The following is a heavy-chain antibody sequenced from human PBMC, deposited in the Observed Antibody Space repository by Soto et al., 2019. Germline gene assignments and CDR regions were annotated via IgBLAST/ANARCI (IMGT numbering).Heavy chain of an antibody. CDR3: ARLYGDYTDY. Sequence: GGSLRLSCAASGFTFSNYGMHWVRQAPGKGLEWVAIIWHDGNNKYYADSVKGRFTISRDNSKNTLYLQMNSLRAEDTAVYYCARLYGDYTDYWGQGTLVTVSS. D-gene: IGHD4-17*01. CDR1: GFTFSNYG. CDR2: IWHDGNNK. J-gene: IGHJ4*02. V-gene: IGHV3-33*01.